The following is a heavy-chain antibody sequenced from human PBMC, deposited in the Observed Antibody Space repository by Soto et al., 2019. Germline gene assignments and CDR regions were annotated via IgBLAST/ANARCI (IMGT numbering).Heavy chain of an antibody. V-gene: IGHV4-39*01. Sequence: ESLYLTCRLSGASMTSTTYFWAWIHQPPGKGLEWVGSIYYGGKTHYNPSLKSRTTISVDRSRNQFSLQVSSVTAADTAVYYCAKNLPRTGRFDYWGQGTVVTV. CDR1: GASMTSTTYF. CDR2: IYYGGKT. CDR3: AKNLPRTGRFDY. J-gene: IGHJ4*02.